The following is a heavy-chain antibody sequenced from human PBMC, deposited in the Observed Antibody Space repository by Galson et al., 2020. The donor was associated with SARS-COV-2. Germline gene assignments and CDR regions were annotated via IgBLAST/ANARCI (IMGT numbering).Heavy chain of an antibody. J-gene: IGHJ6*02. CDR1: GGTFSSYA. CDR3: ARDSVPPDPGELLRGTMGHYYYYYGMDV. Sequence: SVKVSCKASGGTFSSYAISWVRQAPGQGLEWMGGIIPIFGTANYAQKFQGRVTITADESTSTAYMELSSLRSEDTAVYYCARDSVPPDPGELLRGTMGHYYYYYGMDVWGQGTTVTVS. D-gene: IGHD1-26*01. CDR2: IIPIFGTA. V-gene: IGHV1-69*13.